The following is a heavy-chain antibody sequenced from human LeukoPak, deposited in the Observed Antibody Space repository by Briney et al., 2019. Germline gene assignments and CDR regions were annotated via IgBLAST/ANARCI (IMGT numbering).Heavy chain of an antibody. V-gene: IGHV4-38-2*02. CDR1: GYSISSGYY. CDR2: IYYSGST. Sequence: PSETLSLTCTVSGYSISSGYYWGWIRQPPGKGLEWIGSIYYSGSTYYNPSLKSRVTISVDTSKNQFSLKLSSVTAADTAVYYCARVTIAAATHFDYWGQGTLVTVSS. J-gene: IGHJ4*02. D-gene: IGHD6-13*01. CDR3: ARVTIAAATHFDY.